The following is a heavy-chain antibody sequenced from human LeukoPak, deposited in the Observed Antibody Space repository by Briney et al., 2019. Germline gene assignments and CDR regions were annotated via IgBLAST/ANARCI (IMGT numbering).Heavy chain of an antibody. CDR1: GFTFSRYA. D-gene: IGHD2-2*01. CDR3: AKDPHSLPAAKGGFDY. J-gene: IGHJ4*02. V-gene: IGHV3-30-3*01. CDR2: ISDDESNQ. Sequence: GGSLRLSCAASGFTFSRYAMHWVRLAPGKGLEWVALISDDESNQYYADSVKGRFTISRDNSKNTLYLQMNSLRAEDTAVYYCAKDPHSLPAAKGGFDYWGQGTLVTVSS.